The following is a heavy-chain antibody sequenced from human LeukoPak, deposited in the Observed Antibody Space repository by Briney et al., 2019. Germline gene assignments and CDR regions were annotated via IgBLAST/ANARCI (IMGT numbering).Heavy chain of an antibody. D-gene: IGHD2-21*02. CDR1: GFTFSSYS. V-gene: IGHV3-48*02. J-gene: IGHJ4*02. Sequence: GGSLRLSCAASGFTFSSYSMNWVRQAPGKGLEWVSYISSSASSIYYADSVRGRFTISRDNAKNSLYLQMNSLRDEDTAVYYCARGLAYCGGDCYRALDYWGQGTLVTVSS. CDR3: ARGLAYCGGDCYRALDY. CDR2: ISSSASSI.